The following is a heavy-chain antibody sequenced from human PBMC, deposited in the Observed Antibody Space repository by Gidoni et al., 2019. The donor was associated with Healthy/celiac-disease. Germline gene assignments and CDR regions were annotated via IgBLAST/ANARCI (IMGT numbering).Heavy chain of an antibody. CDR1: GVTFSNAW. V-gene: IGHV3-15*01. Sequence: EVQLVESGGGWVKPGGALRLACAASGVTFSNAWMSGVRQAQGKGLEWVGRIKSKTDGGTTDYAAPVKGRFTISRDESKNTLYLQMNSLKAEDTAVYYCTTGAWQQLLAYWGQGTLVTVSS. J-gene: IGHJ4*02. CDR2: IKSKTDGGTT. D-gene: IGHD6-13*01. CDR3: TTGAWQQLLAY.